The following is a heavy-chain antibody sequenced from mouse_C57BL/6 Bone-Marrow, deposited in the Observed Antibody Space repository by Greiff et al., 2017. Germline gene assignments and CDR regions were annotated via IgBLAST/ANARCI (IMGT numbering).Heavy chain of an antibody. CDR3: ERAFYSNYCYFDV. V-gene: IGHV1-55*01. D-gene: IGHD2-5*01. Sequence: QVQLQQPGAELVKPGASVKMSCKASGYTFTSYWITWVKQRPGQGLEWIGDIYPGSGSTNYNEKFKSKATLTVDTSSSTVYMQISSLTSEDTAVYYCERAFYSNYCYFDVWGTGTTVTVSS. CDR1: GYTFTSYW. J-gene: IGHJ1*03. CDR2: IYPGSGST.